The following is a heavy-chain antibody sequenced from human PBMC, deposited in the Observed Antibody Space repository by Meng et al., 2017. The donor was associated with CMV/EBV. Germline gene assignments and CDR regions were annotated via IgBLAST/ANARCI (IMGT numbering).Heavy chain of an antibody. CDR1: GFSLSTSGVG. D-gene: IGHD3-3*01. V-gene: IGHV2-5*01. CDR3: AHRRGVSWSGRAPDAFDI. Sequence: SGPTLVKPTQTLTLTCTFSGFSLSTSGVGVGWIRQPPGKALEWLALIYWNDDKRYSPSLKSRLTITKDTSKNQMVLTMTNMDPVDTATYYCAHRRGVSWSGRAPDAFDIWGQGTMVTVSS. J-gene: IGHJ3*02. CDR2: IYWNDDK.